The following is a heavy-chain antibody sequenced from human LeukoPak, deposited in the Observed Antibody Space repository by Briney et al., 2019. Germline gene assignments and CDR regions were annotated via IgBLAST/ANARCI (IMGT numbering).Heavy chain of an antibody. CDR3: ARLRVRGYGYRPWEGPTWLDY. V-gene: IGHV4-4*02. D-gene: IGHD5-18*01. CDR1: GGSISSSNW. J-gene: IGHJ4*02. CDR2: IYHSGST. Sequence: SGTLSLTCVVSGGSISSSNWWSWVRQPPERGLEWIGEIYHSGSTNYNPSLKSRVTISVDTSKNQFSLKLSSVTAADTAVYYCARLRVRGYGYRPWEGPTWLDYWGQGTLVTVSS.